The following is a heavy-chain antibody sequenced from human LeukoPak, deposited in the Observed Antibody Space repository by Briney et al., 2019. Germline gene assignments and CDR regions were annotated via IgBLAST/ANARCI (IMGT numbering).Heavy chain of an antibody. CDR1: GYNFTIYW. D-gene: IGHD6-13*01. CDR2: IYPGDSDT. J-gene: IGHJ6*03. CDR3: ARLATASKVNFYYYYMDV. Sequence: GESLKISCKGSGYNFTIYWIGWGRHMPGKSLEWMGIIYPGDSDTSYSTSFQGQVTISADKSISTAYLQLSSLRASDTAMYYCARLATASKVNFYYYYMDVWGKGNTVTVSS. V-gene: IGHV5-51*01.